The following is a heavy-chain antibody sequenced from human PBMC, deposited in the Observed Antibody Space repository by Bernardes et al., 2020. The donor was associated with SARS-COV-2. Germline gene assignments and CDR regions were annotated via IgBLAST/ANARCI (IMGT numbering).Heavy chain of an antibody. J-gene: IGHJ4*02. Sequence: GGSLRLSCLASGFTFSSYSMKWVRQAPGKGLEWVSSITDNGYSTYYADSVKGRFTISRDNSKNTLYLQMNSLRAEDTAVYYCAKRRILGNDPGNHFDSWGQGTLVTVSS. CDR3: AKRRILGNDPGNHFDS. D-gene: IGHD1-26*01. CDR2: ITDNGYST. CDR1: GFTFSSYS. V-gene: IGHV3-23*01.